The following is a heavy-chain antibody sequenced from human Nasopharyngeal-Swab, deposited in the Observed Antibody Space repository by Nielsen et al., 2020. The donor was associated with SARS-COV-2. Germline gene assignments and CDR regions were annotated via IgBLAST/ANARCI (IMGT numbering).Heavy chain of an antibody. V-gene: IGHV5-51*01. D-gene: IGHD5-24*01. J-gene: IGHJ5*02. CDR1: GYSFVHHW. CDR2: VYPGNSEV. CDR3: ARRAARDGYNYEVDP. Sequence: GESLKISCMASGYSFVHHWIGWVRQKPGQGLEWMGMVYPGNSEVADNTSFQGQVTISADHSINTAYLQWSRLKPSDTAMYFCARRAARDGYNYEVDPWGQGTLVTVSS.